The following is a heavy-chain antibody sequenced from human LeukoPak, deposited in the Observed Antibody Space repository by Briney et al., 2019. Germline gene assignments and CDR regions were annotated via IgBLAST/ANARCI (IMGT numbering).Heavy chain of an antibody. D-gene: IGHD2-2*01. J-gene: IGHJ6*02. Sequence: SVKVSCKASGGTFSSYAISWVRQAPGQGLEWMGRIIPILGIANYAQKFQGGVTITADKSTSTAYMELSSLRSEDTAVYYCTRDPEYQLLSVWGQGTTVTVSS. CDR1: GGTFSSYA. CDR3: TRDPEYQLLSV. V-gene: IGHV1-69*04. CDR2: IIPILGIA.